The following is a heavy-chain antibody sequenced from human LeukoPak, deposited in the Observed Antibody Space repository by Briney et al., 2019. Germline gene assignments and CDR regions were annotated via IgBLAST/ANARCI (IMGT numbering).Heavy chain of an antibody. Sequence: SVKVSCKASGGTFSSYAISWVRQAPGQGLEWMGGIIPIFGTANYAQKFQGRVTITTDESTSTAYMELSSLRSEDTAVYYCAREAMDYDFWSGYSEPSRKYMDVWGKGTTVTVSS. D-gene: IGHD3-3*01. CDR3: AREAMDYDFWSGYSEPSRKYMDV. J-gene: IGHJ6*03. CDR1: GGTFSSYA. V-gene: IGHV1-69*05. CDR2: IIPIFGTA.